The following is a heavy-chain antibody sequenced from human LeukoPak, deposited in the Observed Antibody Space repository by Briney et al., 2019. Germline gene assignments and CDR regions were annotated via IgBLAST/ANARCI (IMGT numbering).Heavy chain of an antibody. CDR2: INHSGST. Sequence: SETLSLTCAVYGGSFSGYYWSWIRQPPGKGLEWIGEINHSGSTNYNPSLKSRVTISVDTSKNQFSLKLSSVTAADTAVYYCARGPGYCSGGSCFTQTYYFDYWGQGTLVTVSS. CDR1: GGSFSGYY. V-gene: IGHV4-34*01. D-gene: IGHD2-15*01. J-gene: IGHJ4*02. CDR3: ARGPGYCSGGSCFTQTYYFDY.